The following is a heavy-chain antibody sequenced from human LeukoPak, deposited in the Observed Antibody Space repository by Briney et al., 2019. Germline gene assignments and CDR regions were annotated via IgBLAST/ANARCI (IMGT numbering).Heavy chain of an antibody. CDR1: GYRFTSYW. CDR3: ARVDTAMVGYYYYYMDV. Sequence: GESLKISCKGSGYRFTSYWIGWVRQMPGKGLEWMGIIYPGDSDTRYSPSFQGQVTISADKSISTAYLQWSSLKASDTAMYYCARVDTAMVGYYYYYMDVWGKGTTVTVSS. CDR2: IYPGDSDT. D-gene: IGHD5-18*01. V-gene: IGHV5-51*01. J-gene: IGHJ6*03.